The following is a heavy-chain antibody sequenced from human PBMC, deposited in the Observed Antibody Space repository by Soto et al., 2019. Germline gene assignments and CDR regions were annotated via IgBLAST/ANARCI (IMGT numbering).Heavy chain of an antibody. CDR3: AREGTCSSTSCPTYFSFGMDV. CDR2: IIPIFGTA. D-gene: IGHD2-2*01. CDR1: GGTFSSYA. Sequence: GASVKVSCKASGGTFSSYAISWVRQAPGQGLEWMGGIIPIFGTANYAQKSQGRVTITADESTSTAYMELSSLRSEDTAVYYCAREGTCSSTSCPTYFSFGMDVWGQGTTVTVSS. V-gene: IGHV1-69*13. J-gene: IGHJ6*02.